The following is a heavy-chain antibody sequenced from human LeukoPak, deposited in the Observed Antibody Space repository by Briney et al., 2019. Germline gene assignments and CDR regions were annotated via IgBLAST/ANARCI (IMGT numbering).Heavy chain of an antibody. V-gene: IGHV4-34*01. CDR2: INHSGST. CDR3: ARVPTLRITMVRGAWGTFDI. D-gene: IGHD3-10*01. J-gene: IGHJ3*02. Sequence: KPSETLSLTCAFYGGSFSSYYWSWIRQPPGEGLEWIGEINHSGSTDYNPSLKNRVTTSVDTSNNQFSLKLSSVTAADTAVYYCARVPTLRITMVRGAWGTFDIWGQGTMVTVSS. CDR1: GGSFSSYY.